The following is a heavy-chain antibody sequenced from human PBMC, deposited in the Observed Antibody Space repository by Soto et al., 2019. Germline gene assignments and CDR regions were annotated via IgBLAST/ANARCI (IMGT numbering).Heavy chain of an antibody. V-gene: IGHV1-18*01. CDR1: GYAFNSYG. J-gene: IGHJ3*01. D-gene: IGHD3-22*01. CDR3: ARDRESMIEVNDVFDV. CDR2: ISAYNGNT. Sequence: QIQLVQSGPEMKKPGASLKVSCRASGYAFNSYGIVWVRQAPGQGLERLGWISAYNGNTDYAQKFQDRLTMTTDASTNTAYMGLRSLRADDTAVYFCARDRESMIEVNDVFDVWGQGTMVTVSS.